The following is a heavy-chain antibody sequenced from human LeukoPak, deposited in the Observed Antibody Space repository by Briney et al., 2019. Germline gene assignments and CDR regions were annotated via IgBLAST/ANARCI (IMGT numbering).Heavy chain of an antibody. CDR3: ARECSSSFPGWFDP. CDR2: INPNSGGT. Sequence: ASVKVSCKASGYTFTRYYMHWVRQAPGQGLEWMGWINPNSGGTNYAQKFQGRVTMTRDTSISTAYMELSRLRSDDTAVYYCARECSSSFPGWFDPWGQGTLVTVSS. J-gene: IGHJ5*02. V-gene: IGHV1-2*02. D-gene: IGHD6-13*01. CDR1: GYTFTRYY.